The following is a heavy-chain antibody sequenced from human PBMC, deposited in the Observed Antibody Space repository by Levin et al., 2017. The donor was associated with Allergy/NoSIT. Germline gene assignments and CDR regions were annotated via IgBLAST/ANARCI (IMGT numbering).Heavy chain of an antibody. CDR2: ISSSSSYI. J-gene: IGHJ3*02. V-gene: IGHV3-21*01. CDR3: ARAFRIAARRVAFDI. D-gene: IGHD6-6*01. CDR1: GFTFSSYS. Sequence: GGSLRLSCAASGFTFSSYSMNWVRQAPGKGLEWVSSISSSSSYIYYADSVKGRFTISRDNAKNSLYLQMNSLRAEDTAVYYCARAFRIAARRVAFDIWGQGTMVTVSS.